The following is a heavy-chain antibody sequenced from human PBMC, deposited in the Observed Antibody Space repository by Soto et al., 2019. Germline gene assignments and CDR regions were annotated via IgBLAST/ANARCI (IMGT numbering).Heavy chain of an antibody. V-gene: IGHV4-38-2*01. D-gene: IGHD2-8*01. J-gene: IGHJ5*02. Sequence: ETLSLTCSVSGFSISSGYFWCWIRQPPGKGPEWLVSIYHSGTTYYNPSVKGRVTLSIDTSNNQFSLKVTSVTAADTAIYYCVRAKWNRFDPWGQGILVTVYS. CDR3: VRAKWNRFDP. CDR2: IYHSGTT. CDR1: GFSISSGYF.